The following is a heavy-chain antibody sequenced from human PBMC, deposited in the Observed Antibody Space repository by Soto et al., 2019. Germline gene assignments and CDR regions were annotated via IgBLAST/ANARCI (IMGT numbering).Heavy chain of an antibody. CDR3: TTDSTQTFCDGGPCYSLQTKIHDS. D-gene: IGHD2-15*01. V-gene: IGHV3-15*01. J-gene: IGHJ4*02. CDR2: IKSRIAGWTT. CDR1: GFTFNNGW. Sequence: EVQLVESGGGLVKPGGSLRLSCAASGFTFNNGWMSWVRQAPGKGLEWIGRIKSRIAGWTTDYSAPVQGRFTISRDDSKDTLYLQMNSLKTEDTAVYYCTTDSTQTFCDGGPCYSLQTKIHDSWGQGTLVTVSS.